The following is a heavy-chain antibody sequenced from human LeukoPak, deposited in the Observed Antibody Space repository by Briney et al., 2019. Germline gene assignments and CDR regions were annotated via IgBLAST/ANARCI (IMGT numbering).Heavy chain of an antibody. Sequence: SETLSLTCTVSGYSISSGYYWGWIRQPPGKGLEWIGSIYHSGSTCYNPSLKSRVTISVDTSKNQFSLKLSSVTAADTAVYYCARVDGSGPFYYYGMDVWGQGATVTVSS. D-gene: IGHD3-10*01. CDR1: GYSISSGYY. J-gene: IGHJ6*02. CDR2: IYHSGST. V-gene: IGHV4-38-2*02. CDR3: ARVDGSGPFYYYGMDV.